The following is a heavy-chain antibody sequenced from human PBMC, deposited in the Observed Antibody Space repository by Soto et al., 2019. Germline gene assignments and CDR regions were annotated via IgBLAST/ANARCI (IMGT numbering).Heavy chain of an antibody. J-gene: IGHJ4*02. CDR1: GISVSTSDYY. V-gene: IGHV4-39*01. Sequence: PSETLSLTCTVSGISVSTSDYYWGWVRQPPGKGLDWIGNIYYSGSTFYNPSLRSRVTLSVDTSKNQFSLRLNSVTAADTAVYFCAGFVVPASRNSDFDYWGQGTRVTSPQ. D-gene: IGHD2-15*01. CDR3: AGFVVPASRNSDFDY. CDR2: IYYSGST.